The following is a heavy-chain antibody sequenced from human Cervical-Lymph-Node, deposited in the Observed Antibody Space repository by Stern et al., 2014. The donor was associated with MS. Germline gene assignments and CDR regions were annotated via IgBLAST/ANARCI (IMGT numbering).Heavy chain of an antibody. V-gene: IGHV3-30*18. D-gene: IGHD5-18*01. J-gene: IGHJ4*02. CDR1: GLTFSSYG. CDR3: AKDRKQLWLWDY. Sequence: VQLVESGGDVVQPGRSLKLSCAASGLTFSSYGMHWVRLAPGKGLEWEAVRTYDGSNEYYADSVRRRFTISRDNSKNTLYLQMNSLRPEDTAVYYCAKDRKQLWLWDYWGQGTLVTVSS. CDR2: RTYDGSNE.